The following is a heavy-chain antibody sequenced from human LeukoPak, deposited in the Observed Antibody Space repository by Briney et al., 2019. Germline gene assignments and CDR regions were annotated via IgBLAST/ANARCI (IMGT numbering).Heavy chain of an antibody. CDR2: IYASGST. D-gene: IGHD3/OR15-3a*01. V-gene: IGHV4-61*02. CDR1: GGTISSDSYY. Sequence: PSGTLSLTCTVSGGTISSDSYYWSWIRQPAGKGLEWIGRIYASGSTNYNPSLKSRITMSVDASKNQFSLKLSSVTAADTAVYYCARSRGHCDYWGQGTLDTVST. CDR3: ARSRGHCDY. J-gene: IGHJ4*02.